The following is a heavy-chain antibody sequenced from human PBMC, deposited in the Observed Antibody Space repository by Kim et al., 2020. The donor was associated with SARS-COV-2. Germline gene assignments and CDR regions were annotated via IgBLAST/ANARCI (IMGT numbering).Heavy chain of an antibody. CDR3: AREGPTCPFDY. CDR2: INVGNGNT. CDR1: GYTFTTYA. V-gene: IGHV1-3*01. J-gene: IGHJ4*02. Sequence: ASVKVSCKASGYTFTTYAMHWVRQAPGQRLEWMGWINVGNGNTKYSQKFQGRVTITRDTSASTAYMELSSLRSEDTAVYYCAREGPTCPFDYWGQGTLVTVSS.